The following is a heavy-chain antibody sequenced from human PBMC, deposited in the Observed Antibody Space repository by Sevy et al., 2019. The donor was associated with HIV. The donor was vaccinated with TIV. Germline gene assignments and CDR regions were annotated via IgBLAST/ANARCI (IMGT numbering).Heavy chain of an antibody. V-gene: IGHV7-4-1*02. CDR1: GYTFTSYA. Sequence: ASVKVSCKASGYTFTSYAMNWVRQAPGQGLEWMGWINTNTGNPTYAQVFTGRFVFSLDTSVSTAYLQISSLKAEDTAVYYCARSERYDSSGYWYYYYYYGMDVWGQGTTVTVSS. CDR3: ARSERYDSSGYWYYYYYYGMDV. CDR2: INTNTGNP. J-gene: IGHJ6*02. D-gene: IGHD3-22*01.